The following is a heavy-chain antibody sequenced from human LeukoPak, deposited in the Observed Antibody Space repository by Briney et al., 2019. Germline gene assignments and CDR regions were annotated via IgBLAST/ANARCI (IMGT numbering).Heavy chain of an antibody. V-gene: IGHV3-7*01. Sequence: PGGSLRLSWAASGFTFSSYWMSWVRQAPEKGLEWVANIKQDGSEKYYVDSVKGRFTISRDNAKNSLYLQMNSLRAEDTAVYYCARDRGWYDFWSGYPFGYYYYYGMDVWGQGTTVTVSS. CDR3: ARDRGWYDFWSGYPFGYYYYYGMDV. J-gene: IGHJ6*02. CDR2: IKQDGSEK. D-gene: IGHD3-3*01. CDR1: GFTFSSYW.